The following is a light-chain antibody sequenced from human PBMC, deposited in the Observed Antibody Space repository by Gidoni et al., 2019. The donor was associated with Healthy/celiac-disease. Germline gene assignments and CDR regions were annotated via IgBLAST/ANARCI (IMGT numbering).Light chain of an antibody. V-gene: IGKV1-5*03. CDR2: KAS. Sequence: DIQMTQSPSTLSASVGDRVTITFRASQSLSSWLAWYQQKPGKAPKLLIYKASSLESGVPSRFSGSGSGTEFTLTISSLQPDDFATYYCQQYNSYLYTFGQGTKLEIK. CDR3: QQYNSYLYT. J-gene: IGKJ2*01. CDR1: QSLSSW.